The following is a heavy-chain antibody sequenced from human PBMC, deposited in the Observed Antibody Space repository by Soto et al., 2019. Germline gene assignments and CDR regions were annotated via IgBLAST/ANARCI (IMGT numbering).Heavy chain of an antibody. D-gene: IGHD3-22*01. J-gene: IGHJ4*02. Sequence: QVQLVQSGAEVKKPGASVKVSCKASGYTFTGQYIHWVRQDPGQGLEWMGWINPNSGATNYAQKFQGRVTMTRDTSISTAYMELSRLRSDDTAVFYCAKDPNYYDSSGYRFDYWGQGTLVTVSS. CDR3: AKDPNYYDSSGYRFDY. CDR2: INPNSGAT. V-gene: IGHV1-2*02. CDR1: GYTFTGQY.